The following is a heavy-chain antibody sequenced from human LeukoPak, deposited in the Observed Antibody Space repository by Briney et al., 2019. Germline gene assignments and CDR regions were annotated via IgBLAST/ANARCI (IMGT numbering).Heavy chain of an antibody. Sequence: GGSLRLSCVASGFTFSDYWMHWVRQAPGKGLVWVARMNSDGTTTNSADSVKGRFTISRDNAKNTLFLQMNSLGAEDTAVYYCARAGWYRFDYWGQGTVVTVSS. CDR2: MNSDGTTT. V-gene: IGHV3-74*01. CDR1: GFTFSDYW. CDR3: ARAGWYRFDY. D-gene: IGHD6-19*01. J-gene: IGHJ4*02.